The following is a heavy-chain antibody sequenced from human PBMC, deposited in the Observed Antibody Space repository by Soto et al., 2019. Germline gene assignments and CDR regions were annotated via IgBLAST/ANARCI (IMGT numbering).Heavy chain of an antibody. CDR2: IYYSGRT. J-gene: IGHJ4*02. CDR1: GASISIYS. CDR3: ARSTDSSGWRFDY. V-gene: IGHV4-59*01. Sequence: QVQLQESGPGLVKPSETLSLTCSVSGASISIYSWSWIRQPPGTGLAWIGYIYYSGRTNYNTSIKSRVAISVDTSKNQISLKLSSVTAADTAVYYCARSTDSSGWRFDYWGQGTQVTVSS. D-gene: IGHD6-19*01.